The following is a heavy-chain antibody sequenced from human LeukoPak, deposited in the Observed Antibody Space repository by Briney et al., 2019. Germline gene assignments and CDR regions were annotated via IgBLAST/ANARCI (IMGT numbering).Heavy chain of an antibody. CDR3: ARDIGGYSFGYSCDY. CDR1: GFTFSSYA. Sequence: GGSLRLSCAASGFTFSSYAMHWVRQAPGKGLEWVAVISYDGSNKYYADSVKGRFTISRDNSNNTLNLQMNSLRAEDTAAYYCARDIGGYSFGYSCDYWGQGTLVTVSS. J-gene: IGHJ4*02. D-gene: IGHD5-18*01. CDR2: ISYDGSNK. V-gene: IGHV3-30-3*01.